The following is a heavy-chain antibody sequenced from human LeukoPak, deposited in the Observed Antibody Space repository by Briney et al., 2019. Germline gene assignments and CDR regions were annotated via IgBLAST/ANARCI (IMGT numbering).Heavy chain of an antibody. V-gene: IGHV3-23*01. D-gene: IGHD5-12*01. CDR3: AKDLSVATYYFDY. Sequence: GGSLRLSCAASGFTFSSNGMSWVRQAPGMGLQWVSAISGSGGSTYYADSVKGRFTISRDNSKNTLYLQMNSLRAEDTAVYYCAKDLSVATYYFDYWGQGTLVTVSS. CDR1: GFTFSSNG. J-gene: IGHJ4*02. CDR2: ISGSGGST.